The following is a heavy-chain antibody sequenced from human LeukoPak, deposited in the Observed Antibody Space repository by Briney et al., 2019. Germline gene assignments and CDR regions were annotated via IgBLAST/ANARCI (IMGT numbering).Heavy chain of an antibody. Sequence: GGTLRLSCAASGFTFSNYGMSWVRQAPGKGLEWVANIKQDGSEKYYVDSVKGRFTISRDNAKNSLYLQMNSLRAEDTAVYYCARDHHYYGSGSYNWGQGTLVTVSS. V-gene: IGHV3-7*01. CDR3: ARDHHYYGSGSYN. D-gene: IGHD3-10*01. J-gene: IGHJ4*02. CDR2: IKQDGSEK. CDR1: GFTFSNYG.